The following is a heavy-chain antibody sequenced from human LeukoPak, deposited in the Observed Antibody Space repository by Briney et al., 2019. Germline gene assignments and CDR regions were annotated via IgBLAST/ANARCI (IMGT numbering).Heavy chain of an antibody. CDR3: ARAGTEIQLWLGDYYYYYMDV. Sequence: GGSLRLSCAASGFTFSSYSMNWVRQAPGKGLEWLSYISSSSSTIYYADSVKGRFTISRDNAKNSLYLQMNSLRAEDTAVYYCARAGTEIQLWLGDYYYYYMDVWGKGTTVTVSS. CDR2: ISSSSSTI. CDR1: GFTFSSYS. V-gene: IGHV3-48*04. J-gene: IGHJ6*03. D-gene: IGHD5-18*01.